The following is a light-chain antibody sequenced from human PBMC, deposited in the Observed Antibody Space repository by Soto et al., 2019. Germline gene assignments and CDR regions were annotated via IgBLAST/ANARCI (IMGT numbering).Light chain of an antibody. CDR1: NVGSNS. CDR3: QVWDTISDHHV. CDR2: DDR. J-gene: IGLJ2*01. V-gene: IGLV3-21*02. Sequence: SYELTQPPSVSVAPGQTARLTCGGNNVGSNSVHWYQQKPGQAPLLVVCDDRVRPSGIPERFSGSNSGNTATLTISRLEAGDEADYYCQVWDTISDHHVFGGGTKLTVL.